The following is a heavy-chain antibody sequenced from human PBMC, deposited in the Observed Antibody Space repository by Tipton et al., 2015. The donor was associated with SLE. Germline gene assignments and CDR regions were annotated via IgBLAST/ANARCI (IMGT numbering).Heavy chain of an antibody. V-gene: IGHV4-31*03. CDR2: MYYSGST. CDR3: ASERNGDWAAFDY. Sequence: TLSLTCTVSGGSVSSNYWSWIRQHPGKGLEWIGYMYYSGSTYYNPSLKSRVSISVDTSKNQFSLKLSSLAAADTAVYYCASERNGDWAAFDYWGQGILVTVSS. CDR1: GGSVSSNY. J-gene: IGHJ4*02. D-gene: IGHD2-21*01.